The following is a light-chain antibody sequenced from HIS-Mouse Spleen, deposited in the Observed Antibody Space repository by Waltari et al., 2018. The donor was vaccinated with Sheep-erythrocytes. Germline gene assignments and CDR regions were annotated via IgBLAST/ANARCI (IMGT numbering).Light chain of an antibody. J-gene: IGLJ1*01. CDR3: CSYAGSYNHV. V-gene: IGLV2-11*01. CDR2: DVS. Sequence: QSALTQPRSVSGSPGQSVTIPCTGTSSDVGGYNYVSWYQQHPGKAPKLMIYDVSKRPSGVPDRLSGSKSGNTASLTISGLQAEDEADYYCCSYAGSYNHVFATGTKVTVL. CDR1: SSDVGGYNY.